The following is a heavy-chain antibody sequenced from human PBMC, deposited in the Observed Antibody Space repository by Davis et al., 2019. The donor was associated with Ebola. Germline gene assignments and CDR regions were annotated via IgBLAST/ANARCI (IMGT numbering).Heavy chain of an antibody. V-gene: IGHV5-51*01. CDR1: GYSFTSYW. J-gene: IGHJ6*04. Sequence: GESLKISCKGSGYSFTSYWIAWVRQMPGKGLECMGIIYPGDSETRYSPSFQGQVTISADKSITTAYLQWSSLKASDTAMYYCARLGCSSTSCYYYYGMDVWGKGTTVTVSS. CDR2: IYPGDSET. CDR3: ARLGCSSTSCYYYYGMDV. D-gene: IGHD2-2*01.